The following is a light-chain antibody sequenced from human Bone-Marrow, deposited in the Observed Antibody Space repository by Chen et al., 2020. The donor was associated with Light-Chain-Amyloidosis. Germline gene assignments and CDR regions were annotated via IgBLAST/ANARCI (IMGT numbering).Light chain of an antibody. CDR2: RDT. CDR3: QSADSSGSYEVI. CDR1: DLPTKY. V-gene: IGLV3-25*03. Sequence: SYELTQPPSVSVSPGQTARITCSGDDLPTKYAYWYQQKPGQAPVLVIHRDTERPSGISERFSGSISVTPATLTISGVQAEDEADYHCQSADSSGSYEVIFGGGTKLTVL. J-gene: IGLJ2*01.